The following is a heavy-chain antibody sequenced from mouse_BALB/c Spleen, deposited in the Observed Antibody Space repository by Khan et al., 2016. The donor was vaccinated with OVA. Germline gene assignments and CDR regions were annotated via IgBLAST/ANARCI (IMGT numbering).Heavy chain of an antibody. CDR2: ISSGDIT. CDR3: ARDYWFAY. J-gene: IGHJ3*01. CDR1: GFTFSNYA. Sequence: EVKLMESGGGLVKPGGSLKLSCAASGFTFSNYAMSWVRQSPEKRLEWVASISSGDITYYPDSVQGRFTISIDNARNILYLQMISLRSEDTAMYYCARDYWFAYWGQGTLVTVSA. V-gene: IGHV5-6-5*01.